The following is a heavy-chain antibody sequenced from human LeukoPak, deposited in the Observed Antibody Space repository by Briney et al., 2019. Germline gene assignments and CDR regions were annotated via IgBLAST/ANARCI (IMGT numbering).Heavy chain of an antibody. CDR1: GFTFSDYY. D-gene: IGHD6-19*01. Sequence: GSLRLSCAASGFTFSDYYMSWIRQAPGKGLEWIGEINHSGSTNYNPSLKSRVTISVDTSKNQFSLKLSSVTAADTAVYYCARGPVAVAYWGQGTLVTVSS. CDR3: ARGPVAVAY. J-gene: IGHJ4*02. V-gene: IGHV4-34*01. CDR2: INHSGST.